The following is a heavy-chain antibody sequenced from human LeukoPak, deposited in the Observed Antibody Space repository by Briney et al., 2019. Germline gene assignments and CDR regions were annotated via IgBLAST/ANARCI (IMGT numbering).Heavy chain of an antibody. D-gene: IGHD1-26*01. V-gene: IGHV4-30-2*01. J-gene: IGHJ5*02. CDR3: ARVVGGRVTWFDP. CDR2: IYHSRST. Sequence: ASQTLSLTCAVSGGSISSGGYSWSWIWQPPGKGLEWIGYIYHSRSTYYKPSLKSRVTISVDRSKNQFSLKLSSVTAADTAVYYCARVVGGRVTWFDPWGQGTLVTVSS. CDR1: GGSISSGGYS.